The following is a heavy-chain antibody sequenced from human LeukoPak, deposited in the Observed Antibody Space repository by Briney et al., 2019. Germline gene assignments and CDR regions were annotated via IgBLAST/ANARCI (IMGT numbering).Heavy chain of an antibody. CDR1: GDSINNYY. CDR3: ARSSGSYYFDY. D-gene: IGHD1-26*01. J-gene: IGHJ4*02. Sequence: SETLSLTCTVSGDSINNYYWTWIRQPPGRGLEWIGYIYYSGTTNYSPSLKSRVTMTVDTSKNQFSLKMSSVTAADTAVYYCARSSGSYYFDYWGQGTLVTVSS. CDR2: IYYSGTT. V-gene: IGHV4-59*01.